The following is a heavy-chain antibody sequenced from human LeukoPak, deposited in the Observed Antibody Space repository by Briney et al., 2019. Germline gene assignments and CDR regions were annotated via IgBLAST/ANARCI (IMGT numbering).Heavy chain of an antibody. J-gene: IGHJ4*02. CDR2: IIPILGTA. D-gene: IGHD3-10*01. CDR3: ARHYYGSSPPFDY. V-gene: IGHV1-69*11. CDR1: GGTFSSYA. Sequence: SVKVSCKASGGTFSSYAISWVRQAPGQGLEWMGRIIPILGTANYAQKFQGRVTITTDESTSTAYMELSSLRSEDTAVYYCARHYYGSSPPFDYWGQGTLVTVSS.